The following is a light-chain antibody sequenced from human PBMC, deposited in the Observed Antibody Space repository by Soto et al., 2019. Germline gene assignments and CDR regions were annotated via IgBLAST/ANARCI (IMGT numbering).Light chain of an antibody. CDR3: VLYMGSGIWV. CDR1: SGSVSTSYY. CDR2: NTN. Sequence: QTVVTQEPSFSVSPGRTVTITCGLNSGSVSTSYYPSWYQQTPGQAPRTLIYNTNTRSSGVPDRFSGSILGNKAALTITGAQADDESDYYCVLYMGSGIWVFGGGTKLTVL. J-gene: IGLJ3*02. V-gene: IGLV8-61*01.